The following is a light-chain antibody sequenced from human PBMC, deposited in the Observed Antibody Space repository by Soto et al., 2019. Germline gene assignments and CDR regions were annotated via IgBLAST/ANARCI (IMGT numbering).Light chain of an antibody. CDR1: QSXVHSDGIAY. CDR3: MQGTHWPIT. Sequence: DVVMTQSPLSLPVTLGQPASISCSSKQSXVHSDGIAYFSWFQQRPGRSPRRLIYKVSNRDSGVPARFSGSGSGTDFALKISRVEAEDVGVYYCMQGTHWPITFGQGTRLEIK. J-gene: IGKJ5*01. V-gene: IGKV2-30*02. CDR2: KVS.